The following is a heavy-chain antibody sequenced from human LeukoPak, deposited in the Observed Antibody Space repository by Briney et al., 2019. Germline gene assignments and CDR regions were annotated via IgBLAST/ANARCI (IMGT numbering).Heavy chain of an antibody. CDR2: IYSGGST. D-gene: IGHD3-10*01. J-gene: IGHJ4*02. CDR1: GFTVSSNY. CDR3: ARVKGVITMVPFFDY. Sequence: GGSLRLSCAASGFTVSSNYMSWVRQAPGKGLEWVSVIYSGGSTYYADSVKGRFTISRDNSKNTLYLQMNSLRAEDTAVYYCARVKGVITMVPFFDYWGQGTLVTVSS. V-gene: IGHV3-66*01.